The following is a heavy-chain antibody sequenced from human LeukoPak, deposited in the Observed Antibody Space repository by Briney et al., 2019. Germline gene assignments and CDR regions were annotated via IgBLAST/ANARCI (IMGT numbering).Heavy chain of an antibody. CDR1: GFTFSNYG. J-gene: IGHJ4*02. V-gene: IGHV3-23*01. D-gene: IGHD4-17*01. CDR2: ISSSGDTT. Sequence: GGSLRLSCAASGFTFSNYGMTWVRQAPGKGLEWLSPISSSGDTTYYADSVKGRFAISRDTSKSTVYLQMNSLRAEDTALYYCAKPYVDAALTYFDYWGQGTLVTVSS. CDR3: AKPYVDAALTYFDY.